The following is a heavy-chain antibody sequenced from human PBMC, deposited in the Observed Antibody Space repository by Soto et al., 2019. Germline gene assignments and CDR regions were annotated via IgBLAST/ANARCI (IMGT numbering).Heavy chain of an antibody. CDR2: ISGGGTST. CDR3: AKDVKLATRGAFDY. V-gene: IGHV3-23*01. Sequence: GGSLILSCAASGFTVSSSYINWVRQAPGKGLEWVSGISGGGTSTYYADSVKGRFTISRDNSKNTLYLQMNSLRADDTAVYYCAKDVKLATRGAFDYWGQGTLVTVSS. J-gene: IGHJ4*02. D-gene: IGHD2-15*01. CDR1: GFTVSSSY.